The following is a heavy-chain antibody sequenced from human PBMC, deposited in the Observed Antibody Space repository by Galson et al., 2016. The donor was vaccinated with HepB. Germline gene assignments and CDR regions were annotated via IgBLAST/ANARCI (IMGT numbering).Heavy chain of an antibody. J-gene: IGHJ4*02. D-gene: IGHD5-18*01. CDR3: ARVSDTAYKGSFDY. V-gene: IGHV3-33*01. Sequence: SLRLSCAASGFTFSSYGMHWVRQAPGKGLEWEAVIWFDGSNKFYADSLKGRFTISRDNSKNTLYLQMNSLRAEDTAVYYCARVSDTAYKGSFDYWGQGTLVTVSS. CDR2: IWFDGSNK. CDR1: GFTFSSYG.